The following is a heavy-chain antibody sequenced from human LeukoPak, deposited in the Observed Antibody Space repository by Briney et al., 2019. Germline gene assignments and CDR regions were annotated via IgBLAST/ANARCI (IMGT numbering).Heavy chain of an antibody. CDR3: ARVGDSSGYYFDY. CDR1: GFTFSSYG. D-gene: IGHD3-22*01. Sequence: GGSLRLSCAASGFTFSSYGMHWVRQAPGGGLEWVAVIWYDGNNRYYADSVKGRFTISRDNSKNTLYLQMNSLRAEDTAVYYCARVGDSSGYYFDYWGQGTLVTVSS. CDR2: IWYDGNNR. V-gene: IGHV3-33*01. J-gene: IGHJ4*02.